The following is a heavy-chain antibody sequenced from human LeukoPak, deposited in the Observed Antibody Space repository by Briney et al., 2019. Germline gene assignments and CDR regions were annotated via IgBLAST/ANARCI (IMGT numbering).Heavy chain of an antibody. CDR3: ARDGSSSAGY. V-gene: IGHV1-2*02. J-gene: IGHJ4*02. D-gene: IGHD6-13*01. CDR1: GYTFTGYY. Sequence: EASVKVSCKASGYTFTGYYIHWVRQAPGQGLEWMGWINPNSGDTNYAQKFQGRVTMTRDTSISTAYMELSRLTSDDTAVYYCARDGSSSAGYWGQGTLVTVSS. CDR2: INPNSGDT.